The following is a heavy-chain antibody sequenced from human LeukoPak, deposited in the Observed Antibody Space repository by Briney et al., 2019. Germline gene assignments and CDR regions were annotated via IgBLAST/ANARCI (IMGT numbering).Heavy chain of an antibody. J-gene: IGHJ4*02. CDR1: GGSISSSNYY. Sequence: SETLSLTCTVSGGSISSSNYYWGWIRQPPGKGLEWIGSIYYSGSTYYNPSLKSRVTISVDTSKNQFSLKLSSVTAADTAVYYCAIGSGPFDYWGQGTLVTVSS. CDR3: AIGSGPFDY. D-gene: IGHD2-15*01. V-gene: IGHV4-39*07. CDR2: IYYSGST.